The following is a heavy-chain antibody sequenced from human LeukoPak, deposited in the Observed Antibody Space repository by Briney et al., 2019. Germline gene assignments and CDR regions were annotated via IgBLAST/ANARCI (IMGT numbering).Heavy chain of an antibody. J-gene: IGHJ4*02. CDR3: ARGRGVPYYYDSSGYYPADY. Sequence: SETLSLTCAVYGGSFSDYYWSWIRQPPGKGLECIGHIYYSGSTYYNSSLKSRVTISVDTSKNQFSLKLSSVTAADTAVYYCARGRGVPYYYDSSGYYPADYWGQGALVTVSS. CDR1: GGSFSDYY. D-gene: IGHD3-22*01. CDR2: IYYSGST. V-gene: IGHV4-30-4*01.